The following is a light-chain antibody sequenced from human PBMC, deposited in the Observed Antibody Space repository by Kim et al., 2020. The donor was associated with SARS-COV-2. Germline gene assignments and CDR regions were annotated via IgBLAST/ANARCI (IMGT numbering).Light chain of an antibody. CDR3: QQHNSWPRT. J-gene: IGKJ1*01. V-gene: IGKV3-15*01. Sequence: EIVMTQSPATLSVSPGERATLSCRASQSVSGNLAWYQQKPGQAPRLLIYGASTRATGIPARFSGSGSGTEFTLTISSLQSEDFAVYYCQQHNSWPRTFGQGTKVEIK. CDR2: GAS. CDR1: QSVSGN.